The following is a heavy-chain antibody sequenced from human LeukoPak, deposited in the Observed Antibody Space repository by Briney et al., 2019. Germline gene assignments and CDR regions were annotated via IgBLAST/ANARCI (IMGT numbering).Heavy chain of an antibody. CDR3: ARGSIVVATFFDY. J-gene: IGHJ4*02. D-gene: IGHD3-22*01. Sequence: PSETLSLTCTVSGGSISSYYWSWIRQPPGKGLEWIGEINHSESTNYNPSLKSRVTISVDTSKNQFSLKLSSVTAADTAVYYCARGSIVVATFFDYWGLGTLVTVSS. V-gene: IGHV4-34*01. CDR2: INHSEST. CDR1: GGSISSYY.